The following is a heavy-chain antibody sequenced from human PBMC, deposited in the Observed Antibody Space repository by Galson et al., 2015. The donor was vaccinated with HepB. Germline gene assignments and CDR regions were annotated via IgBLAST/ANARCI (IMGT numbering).Heavy chain of an antibody. V-gene: IGHV3-15*01. CDR2: IKSKADGGTT. Sequence: SLRLSCAVSGFTFSSAWMSWVRQAPGKGLEWIGRIKSKADGGTTDYAAPVKGRFTISRDDSKNTLYLQMDSLKTEDTAVYYCNTDLRWEVIRFDCWGQGTLVTVSS. CDR1: GFTFSSAW. CDR3: NTDLRWEVIRFDC. D-gene: IGHD1-26*01. J-gene: IGHJ5*01.